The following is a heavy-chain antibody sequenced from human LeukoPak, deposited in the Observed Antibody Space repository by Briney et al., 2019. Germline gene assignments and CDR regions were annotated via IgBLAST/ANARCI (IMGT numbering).Heavy chain of an antibody. V-gene: IGHV3-30*02. J-gene: IGHJ6*03. CDR3: AKVQYSGSSSYYYYMDV. CDR1: GFTFSSYG. D-gene: IGHD1-26*01. Sequence: GGSLRLSCAASGFTFSSYGMHWVRQAPGKGLEWVAFIRYDGSNNYYADSVKGRFTISRDSSKNTLYLQMNSLRPEDTAVYYCAKVQYSGSSSYYYYMDVWGEGTTVTVS. CDR2: IRYDGSNN.